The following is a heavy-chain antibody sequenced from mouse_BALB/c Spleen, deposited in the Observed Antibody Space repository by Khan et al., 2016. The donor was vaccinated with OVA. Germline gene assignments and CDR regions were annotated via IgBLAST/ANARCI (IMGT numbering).Heavy chain of an antibody. CDR1: GYTFTSYW. CDR3: AIPAWFAY. CDR2: INPSTGYT. Sequence: VQLQESGAELAKPGASVKMSCKASGYTFTSYWMHWVKQRPGQGLEWIGYINPSTGYTEYNQKFKDKATLTADKSSSTAYMQLSSLTSEDSAVYYWAIPAWFAYWGQGTLVTVSA. V-gene: IGHV1-7*01. J-gene: IGHJ3*01.